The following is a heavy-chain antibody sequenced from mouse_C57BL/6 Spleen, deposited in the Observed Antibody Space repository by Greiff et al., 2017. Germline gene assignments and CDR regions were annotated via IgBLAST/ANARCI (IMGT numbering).Heavy chain of an antibody. J-gene: IGHJ3*02. CDR2: IYPGNSDT. V-gene: IGHV1-5*01. CDR1: GYTFTSYW. D-gene: IGHD2-5*01. Sequence: VQLQQSGTVLARPGASVKMSCKTSGYTFTSYWMHWVKQRPGQGLEWIGAIYPGNSDTSYNQTFKGKAKLTADTSASTAYMELSSLTYEDTAVYYCTRLGNSNYPWWGQGTLVTVSA. CDR3: TRLGNSNYPW.